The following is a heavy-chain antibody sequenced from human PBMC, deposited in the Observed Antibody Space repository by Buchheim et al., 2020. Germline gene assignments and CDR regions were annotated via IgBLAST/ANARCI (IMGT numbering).Heavy chain of an antibody. CDR2: IWYDGSNK. J-gene: IGHJ4*02. V-gene: IGHV3-33*01. CDR3: AGVDDSSGYGKIDY. Sequence: QVQLVESGGGVVQPGRSLRLSCAASGFTFSSYGMHWVRQAPGKGLEWVAVIWYDGSNKYYADSVKGRFTISRDNSKNTLYLQMNSLRAEDTAVYYCAGVDDSSGYGKIDYWGQGTL. D-gene: IGHD3-22*01. CDR1: GFTFSSYG.